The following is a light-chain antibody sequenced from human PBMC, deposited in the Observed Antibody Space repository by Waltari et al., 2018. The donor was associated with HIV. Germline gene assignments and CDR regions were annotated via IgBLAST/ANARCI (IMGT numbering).Light chain of an antibody. CDR1: QGIRND. J-gene: IGKJ1*01. CDR3: LQDYNYPRT. CDR2: AAS. Sequence: ALQMTQSPSSLSASVGDRVTITCRASQGIRNDLGWYQQKPGKAPKLLIYAASSLQSVVPSRFSGSGSGTDFTLTISSLQPEDFATYYCLQDYNYPRTFGQGTKVEIK. V-gene: IGKV1-6*01.